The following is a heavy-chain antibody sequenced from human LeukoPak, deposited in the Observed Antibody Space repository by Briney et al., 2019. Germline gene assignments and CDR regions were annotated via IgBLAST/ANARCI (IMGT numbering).Heavy chain of an antibody. CDR2: IKQDGSEK. J-gene: IGHJ4*02. CDR1: GFTFSSYW. V-gene: IGHV3-7*01. CDR3: ARENERSATSTFDY. Sequence: SGGSLRLSCAASGFTFSSYWMSWVRQAPGKGLEWVANIKQDGSEKYYVDSVKGRFTISRDNAKNSLYLQMNSLRAEDTAVYYCARENERSATSTFDYWGQGTLVTVSS. D-gene: IGHD1-26*01.